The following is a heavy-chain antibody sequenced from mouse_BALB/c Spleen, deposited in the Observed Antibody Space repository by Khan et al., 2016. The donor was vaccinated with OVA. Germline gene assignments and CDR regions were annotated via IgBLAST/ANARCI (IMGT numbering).Heavy chain of an antibody. D-gene: IGHD2-3*01. CDR3: ARRGDGYYGAMDY. CDR2: ISYSGST. CDR1: GYSITSDYA. J-gene: IGHJ4*01. Sequence: EVKLEESGPGLVKPSQSLSLTCTVTGYSITSDYAWSWIRQFPGNKLEWMGYISYSGSTSYNPSLKSRISITRDTSKNQFFLQLNSVTTEDTATYYWARRGDGYYGAMDYWGQGTSVTVSS. V-gene: IGHV3-2*02.